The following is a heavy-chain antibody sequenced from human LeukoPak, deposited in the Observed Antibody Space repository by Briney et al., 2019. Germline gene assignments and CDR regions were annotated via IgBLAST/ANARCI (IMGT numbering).Heavy chain of an antibody. Sequence: ASVTVSFKASGDTFINYGISWVRQAPGQGLEWMGWISPYNGDTKYAEKFKGRVTMTRDTSTNTAYMELRSLRADDTAVYYCAREPSGYYDSGVYPWGQGTLVTVSP. D-gene: IGHD3-22*01. CDR2: ISPYNGDT. V-gene: IGHV1-18*01. CDR3: AREPSGYYDSGVYP. CDR1: GDTFINYG. J-gene: IGHJ5*02.